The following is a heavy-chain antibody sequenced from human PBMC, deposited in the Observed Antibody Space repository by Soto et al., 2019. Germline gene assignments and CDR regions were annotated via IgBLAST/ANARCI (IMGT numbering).Heavy chain of an antibody. CDR1: GFTFSSYG. CDR2: ISSSSGTI. CDR3: ARDAPPDDY. V-gene: IGHV3-48*01. Sequence: GGSLRLSCAASGFTFSSYGMNWVRQAPGKGLEWVSYISSSSGTIYYADSVKGRFTISRDIARNSLYLQMNSLRAEDTAVYYCARDAPPDDYWGQGTLVTVSS. J-gene: IGHJ4*02.